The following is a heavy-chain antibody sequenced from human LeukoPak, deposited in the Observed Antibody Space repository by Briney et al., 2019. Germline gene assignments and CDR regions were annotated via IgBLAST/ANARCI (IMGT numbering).Heavy chain of an antibody. V-gene: IGHV3-21*01. CDR3: AREVAAAGTDY. CDR1: GFTFSSYS. Sequence: PGGSLRLSCAASGFTFSSYSMNWVRQAPGKGLEWVSSISSSSYIYYADSVKGRFTISRDNAKNSLYLQMNSLRAEDTAVYYCAREVAAAGTDYWGQGTLVTVSS. J-gene: IGHJ4*02. CDR2: ISSSSYI. D-gene: IGHD6-13*01.